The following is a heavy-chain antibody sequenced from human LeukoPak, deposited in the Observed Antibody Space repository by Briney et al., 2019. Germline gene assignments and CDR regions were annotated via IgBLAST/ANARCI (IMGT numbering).Heavy chain of an antibody. Sequence: PSETLSLTCTVSGGSISSYYWSWIRQPPGKGLEWIGYIYYSGSTNYNPSLKSRVTISVDTSKNQFSLKLSSVTAADTAVYYCARQGGSGSYNDAFDIWGQGTMVTVSS. J-gene: IGHJ3*02. CDR2: IYYSGST. CDR1: GGSISSYY. V-gene: IGHV4-59*01. D-gene: IGHD3-10*01. CDR3: ARQGGSGSYNDAFDI.